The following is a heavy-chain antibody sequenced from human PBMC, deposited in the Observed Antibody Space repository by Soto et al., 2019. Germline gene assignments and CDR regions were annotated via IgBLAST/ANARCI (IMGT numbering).Heavy chain of an antibody. CDR3: AREEGGYYGSGSYNYYYGMDV. J-gene: IGHJ6*02. CDR2: IIPIFGTA. D-gene: IGHD3-10*01. V-gene: IGHV1-69*01. CDR1: GGTFSSYA. Sequence: QVQLVQSGAEVKKPGSSVKVSCKASGGTFSSYAISWVRQAPGQGLEWMGGIIPIFGTANYAQKFQGRVTITADESTSTAYIELSSLRSEDTAVYYCAREEGGYYGSGSYNYYYGMDVWGQGTTVTVSS.